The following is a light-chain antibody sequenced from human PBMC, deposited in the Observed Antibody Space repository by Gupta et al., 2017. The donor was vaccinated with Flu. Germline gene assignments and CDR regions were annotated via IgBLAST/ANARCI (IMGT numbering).Light chain of an antibody. CDR2: QDT. CDR1: KLGDKF. Sequence: SPGQTATISCTGQKLGDKFVCWYQQKPGQSTLVDSHQDTKRPSGVPGRFSGSESGNTVTLXSXETQAMXECYYYCTEWDSTTGVFGGGTRMTVL. CDR3: TEWDSTTGV. J-gene: IGLJ3*02. V-gene: IGLV3-1*01.